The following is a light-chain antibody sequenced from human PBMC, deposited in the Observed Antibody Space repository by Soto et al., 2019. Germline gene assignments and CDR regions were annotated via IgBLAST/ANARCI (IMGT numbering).Light chain of an antibody. Sequence: EVVLTQSPATLSVSPGERATLSCRASESVNNKLGWYQQKPGQAPRLLIYRASTRATGIPARFSGSGSGTEFTLTISRLQSADSAVYYWHQYNNWFPFTFGQGTRLEIK. CDR3: HQYNNWFPFT. CDR1: ESVNNK. V-gene: IGKV3-15*01. CDR2: RAS. J-gene: IGKJ5*01.